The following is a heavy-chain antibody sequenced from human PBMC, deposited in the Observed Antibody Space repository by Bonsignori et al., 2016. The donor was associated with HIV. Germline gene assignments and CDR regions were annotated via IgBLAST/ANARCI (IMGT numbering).Heavy chain of an antibody. Sequence: WIRQPPGKGLEWVSGISWNSGTTGYVGSVKGRFSISRDNARNSLYLQMDSLRPEDTALYYCAKVKGIAAAGHEAYDFLGQGTMVTVSS. D-gene: IGHD6-13*01. V-gene: IGHV3-9*01. CDR2: ISWNSGTT. CDR3: AKVKGIAAAGHEAYDF. J-gene: IGHJ3*01.